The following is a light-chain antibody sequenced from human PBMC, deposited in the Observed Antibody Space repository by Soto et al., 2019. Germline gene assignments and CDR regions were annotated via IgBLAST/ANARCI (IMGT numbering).Light chain of an antibody. J-gene: IGLJ1*01. CDR1: SSDVGGYNY. CDR3: SSYTSSSTPV. CDR2: EVS. V-gene: IGLV2-14*01. Sequence: QSALTQPASVSGSPVQSITISCTGTSSDVGGYNYVSWYQQHPGKAPKLMIYEVSNRPSGVSNRFSGSKSGNTASLTISGLHAEDEADYYCSSYTSSSTPVFGTGTKVTVL.